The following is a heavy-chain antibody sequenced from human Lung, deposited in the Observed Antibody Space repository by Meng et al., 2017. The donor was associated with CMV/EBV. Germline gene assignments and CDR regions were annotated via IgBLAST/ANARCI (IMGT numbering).Heavy chain of an antibody. D-gene: IGHD4-17*01. V-gene: IGHV3-30*18. CDR1: GFTFSSYG. CDR2: ISNDVGNK. J-gene: IGHJ4*02. Sequence: SGFTFSSYGMHWVRRAPGKGLEWLAVISNDVGNKHYADSVKGRFTISRDNSKNTLNLQMNSLRPEDTSVYYCAKDLKAYGDYYFDYWGQGILVTVSS. CDR3: AKDLKAYGDYYFDY.